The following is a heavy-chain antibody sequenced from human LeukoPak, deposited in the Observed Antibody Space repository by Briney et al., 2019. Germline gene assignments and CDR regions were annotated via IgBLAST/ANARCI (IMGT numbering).Heavy chain of an antibody. J-gene: IGHJ4*02. V-gene: IGHV3-48*02. CDR1: GFTFSSYS. D-gene: IGHD4-17*01. Sequence: PGGSLRLSCAASGFTFSSYSMNWVRQAPGKGLEWVSYISSSSSTIYYADSVKGRFTISRDNAKNSLYLQMNSLRDEDTAVYYCARAGRLTVTILQDFDYWGQGTLVTVSS. CDR3: ARAGRLTVTILQDFDY. CDR2: ISSSSSTI.